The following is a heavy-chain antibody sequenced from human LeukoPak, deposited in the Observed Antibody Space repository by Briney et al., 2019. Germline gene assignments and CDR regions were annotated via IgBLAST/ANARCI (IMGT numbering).Heavy chain of an antibody. V-gene: IGHV4-39*01. CDR3: VSPRGFSYGYFDY. CDR1: GGSISSSSAY. D-gene: IGHD5-18*01. Sequence: SETLSLTCTVSGGSISSSSAYWGWIRQPPGKGLEWLGSIYYSKNTYYNPSLKSRVTISADTSKNQFPLTLGSVSATDTAVYYCVSPRGFSYGYFDYWGQGTLVTVSS. J-gene: IGHJ4*02. CDR2: IYYSKNT.